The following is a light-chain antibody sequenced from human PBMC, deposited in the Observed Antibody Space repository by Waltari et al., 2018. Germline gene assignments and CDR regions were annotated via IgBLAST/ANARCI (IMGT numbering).Light chain of an antibody. J-gene: IGKJ1*01. Sequence: EIVLTQSPGTLSLSPGERATLSCRASQSVSSYLAWYQQELGPAPRLLISGASSRATGIPDRFGGSGSGTDFTLTISRLEHEDFVVYYCQQYGSSPGAFGQGTKVEMK. CDR1: QSVSSY. V-gene: IGKV3-20*01. CDR3: QQYGSSPGA. CDR2: GAS.